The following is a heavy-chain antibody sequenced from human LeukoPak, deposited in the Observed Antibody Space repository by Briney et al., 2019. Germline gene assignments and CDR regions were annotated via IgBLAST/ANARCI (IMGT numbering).Heavy chain of an antibody. CDR2: IYTSGST. Sequence: SETLSLTCTVSGGSISSSSYYWSWIRQPAGKGLEWIGRIYTSGSTNYNPSLKSRVTISVDTSKNQFSLKLSSVTAADTAVYYCARESTVTIIDYWGQGTLVTVSS. CDR1: GGSISSSSYY. J-gene: IGHJ4*02. V-gene: IGHV4-61*02. CDR3: ARESTVTIIDY. D-gene: IGHD4-17*01.